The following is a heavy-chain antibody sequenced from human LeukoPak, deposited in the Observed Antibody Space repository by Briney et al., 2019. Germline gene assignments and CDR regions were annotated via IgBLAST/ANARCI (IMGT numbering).Heavy chain of an antibody. CDR2: ISGSGGST. CDR3: AKDTYYYYDSSGSLDY. Sequence: GGSLRLSCAASGFTFSSYAMSWVRQAPGKGLEWVSAISGSGGSTYYADSVKGRFTISRANSKNTLYLQMNSLRAEDTAVYYGAKDTYYYYDSSGSLDYWGQGTLVTVSS. J-gene: IGHJ4*02. V-gene: IGHV3-23*01. D-gene: IGHD3-22*01. CDR1: GFTFSSYA.